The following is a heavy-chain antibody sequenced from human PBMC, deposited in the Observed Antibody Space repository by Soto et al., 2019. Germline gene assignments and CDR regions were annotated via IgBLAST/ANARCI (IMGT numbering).Heavy chain of an antibody. J-gene: IGHJ4*02. D-gene: IGHD3-3*01. CDR2: INHSGST. CDR1: GGSFSGYY. CDR3: ARGGHYDFWSGYYGY. Sequence: LSLTCAVYGGSFSGYYWSWIRQPPGKGLEWIGEINHSGSTNYNPSLKSRVTISVDTSKNQFSLKLSSVTAADTAVYYCARGGHYDFWSGYYGYWGQGTQVTVSS. V-gene: IGHV4-34*01.